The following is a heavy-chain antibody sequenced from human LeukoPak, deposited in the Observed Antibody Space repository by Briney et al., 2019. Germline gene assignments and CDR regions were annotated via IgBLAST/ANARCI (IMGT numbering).Heavy chain of an antibody. Sequence: ASVKVSCKASGYTFTSYYMHWVRQAPGQGLEWMGIINPSGGSTSYAQKFQGRVTMTRDTSTSTVYMELSSLRSEDTAVYYCARGPGGPLLNYYYMDVWGKGTTVTVSS. CDR3: ARGPGGPLLNYYYMDV. J-gene: IGHJ6*03. CDR2: INPSGGST. V-gene: IGHV1-46*01. CDR1: GYTFTSYY. D-gene: IGHD3-16*01.